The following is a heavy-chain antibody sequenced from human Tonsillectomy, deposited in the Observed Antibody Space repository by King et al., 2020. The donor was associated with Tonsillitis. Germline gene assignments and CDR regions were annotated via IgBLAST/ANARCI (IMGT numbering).Heavy chain of an antibody. CDR3: VTDCSSTSCYGWAWFDT. Sequence: VQLVESGGGLVMPGGSVRLSCAASGFTFSYAWMSWVRQAPGKGLEWVGRLKSKMDGETADYAAPVKGRFIISRDDSKSTVYLQMNSLKAEDTAVYYCVTDCSSTSCYGWAWFDTWGQGSLVTVSS. CDR1: GFTFSYAW. D-gene: IGHD2-2*01. J-gene: IGHJ5*02. CDR2: LKSKMDGETA. V-gene: IGHV3-15*01.